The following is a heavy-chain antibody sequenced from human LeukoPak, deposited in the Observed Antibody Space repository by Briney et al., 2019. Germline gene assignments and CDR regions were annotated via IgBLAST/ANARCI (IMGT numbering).Heavy chain of an antibody. CDR1: GGSISTYY. Sequence: PSETLSLTCTVSGGSISTYYWSWIRQPPGKGLEWIGYIYYTGSTNYNPSLKSRVTISLDTSKNQFSLKLNPVTAADTAVYYCASGFDYTNSWSKFDYWGQGTLVTVSS. CDR3: ASGFDYTNSWSKFDY. V-gene: IGHV4-59*01. CDR2: IYYTGST. D-gene: IGHD6-13*01. J-gene: IGHJ4*02.